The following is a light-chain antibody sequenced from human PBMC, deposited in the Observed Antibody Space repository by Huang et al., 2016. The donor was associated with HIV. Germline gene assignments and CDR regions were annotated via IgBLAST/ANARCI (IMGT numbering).Light chain of an antibody. V-gene: IGKV3-15*01. CDR2: AAS. CDR1: QNINTN. J-gene: IGKJ1*01. Sequence: EIVMTQSPGTLSVAPGERATLSCRASQNINTNLAWVQQKPGHAPRLLIYAASTRTADFPARFSGSWSRTEFTLTISSLQSEDIAVYYCQQYNDWPRSFGQGTKVEIK. CDR3: QQYNDWPRS.